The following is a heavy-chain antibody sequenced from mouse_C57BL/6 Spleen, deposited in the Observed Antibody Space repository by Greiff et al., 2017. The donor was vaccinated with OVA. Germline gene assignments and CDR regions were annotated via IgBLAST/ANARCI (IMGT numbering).Heavy chain of an antibody. CDR1: GYTFTSYW. Sequence: QVQLQQPGAELVKPGASVKLSCKASGYTFTSYWMPWVKQRPGQGLEWIGLIHPNSGSTNYNEKFKSTATLTVAKSSSTAYRQLSSLTSEDSAVFYCAGAGTWCAYWGKGTMVTVSA. V-gene: IGHV1-64*01. CDR3: AGAGTWCAY. CDR2: IHPNSGST. D-gene: IGHD6-1*01. J-gene: IGHJ3*01.